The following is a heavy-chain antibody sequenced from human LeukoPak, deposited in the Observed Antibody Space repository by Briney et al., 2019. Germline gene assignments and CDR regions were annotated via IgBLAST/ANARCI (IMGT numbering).Heavy chain of an antibody. CDR2: ISASGGST. V-gene: IGHV3-23*01. D-gene: IGHD3-16*01. Sequence: GGTLRLSCAASGFTFSSYGMSWVRQTPGKGLEWVAGISASGGSTYYADSVKGRFTISRDNSKNTLYLQMNSLRADDTAVYYCAKRGGMYPAYYFDYWGQGTLVTVSS. CDR3: AKRGGMYPAYYFDY. J-gene: IGHJ4*02. CDR1: GFTFSSYG.